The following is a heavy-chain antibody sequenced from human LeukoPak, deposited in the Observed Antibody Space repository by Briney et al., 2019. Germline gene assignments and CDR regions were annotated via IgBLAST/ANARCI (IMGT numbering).Heavy chain of an antibody. Sequence: PGGSLRLSCAASGFTFSTYWMSWVRQAPGKGLEWVANIKQDGSEKFYVDSVKGRFTISRDNAKYSLYLQMNSLRAEDTAVYYCARDVWPRDMITFGGVIGSYNWFDPWGQGTLVTVSS. V-gene: IGHV3-7*01. CDR1: GFTFSTYW. CDR3: ARDVWPRDMITFGGVIGSYNWFDP. D-gene: IGHD3-16*02. J-gene: IGHJ5*02. CDR2: IKQDGSEK.